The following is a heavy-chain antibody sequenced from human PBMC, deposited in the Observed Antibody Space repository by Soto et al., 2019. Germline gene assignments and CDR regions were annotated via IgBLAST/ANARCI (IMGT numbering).Heavy chain of an antibody. CDR3: AKAFGYSGYDLRED. D-gene: IGHD5-12*01. J-gene: IGHJ4*02. CDR1: GFTFDDYA. CDR2: ISWNSGSI. Sequence: GGSLRLSCAASGFTFDDYAMHWVRQAPGKGLEWVSGISWNSGSIGYADSVKGRFTISRDNAKNSLYLQMNSLRAEDTALYYCAKAFGYSGYDLREDWGQGTLVTVSS. V-gene: IGHV3-9*01.